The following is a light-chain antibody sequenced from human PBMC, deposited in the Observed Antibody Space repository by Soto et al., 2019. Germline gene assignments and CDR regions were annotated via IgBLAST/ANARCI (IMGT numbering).Light chain of an antibody. CDR2: DTN. Sequence: QSVLPQPPSASGTPGQTGTISCSGSSSNIGLNDVHWYRQLSGTAPQILIYDTNQQATGVPDRFSGSRSGTSASLAIHGLQSEDEADYHCAAWDDSLNGPVFGGGTKVTVL. CDR3: AAWDDSLNGPV. J-gene: IGLJ2*01. CDR1: SSNIGLND. V-gene: IGLV1-44*01.